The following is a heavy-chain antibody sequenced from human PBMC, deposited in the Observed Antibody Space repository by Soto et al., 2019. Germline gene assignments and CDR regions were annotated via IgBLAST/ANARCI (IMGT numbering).Heavy chain of an antibody. J-gene: IGHJ4*02. CDR1: GYTFTGYY. D-gene: IGHD6-13*01. Sequence: ASVKVSCKASGYTFTGYYMHWVRLAPGQGLEWMGWINPNSGGTNYAQKFQGWVTMTRDTSISTAYMELSRLRSDDTAVYYCARDLAIAAAVYYFDYRGQGTLVTVSS. CDR3: ARDLAIAAAVYYFDY. V-gene: IGHV1-2*04. CDR2: INPNSGGT.